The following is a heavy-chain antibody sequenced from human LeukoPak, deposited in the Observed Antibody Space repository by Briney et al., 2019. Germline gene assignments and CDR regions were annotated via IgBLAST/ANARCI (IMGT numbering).Heavy chain of an antibody. CDR1: GFTFSNAW. V-gene: IGHV3-15*01. Sequence: GGSLRLSCAASGFTFSNAWMSWVRQAPGKGLEWVCRIKSKVDGRTTAYAAAVKGRLTISRDDSKNTLYLQMNSLKTEDTAVYYCTSRNVDTAMVRNDAFDIWGEGTMVTVSS. CDR2: IKSKVDGRTT. D-gene: IGHD5-18*01. J-gene: IGHJ3*02. CDR3: TSRNVDTAMVRNDAFDI.